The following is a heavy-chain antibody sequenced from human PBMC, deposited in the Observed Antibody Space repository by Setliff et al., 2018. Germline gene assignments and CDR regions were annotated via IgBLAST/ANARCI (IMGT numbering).Heavy chain of an antibody. V-gene: IGHV4-61*09. J-gene: IGHJ6*03. CDR2: IYTSWST. CDR1: GDSISSRTNY. Sequence: PSETLSLTCTVSGDSISSRTNYWSWIRQPAGEGLEWIGHIYTSWSTNYNPSLQSRVTISLDTSKNQFSLKLRSVTAADTAVYYCARDRSTVIRGVTSFFYYYMDVWGGGTTVTVSS. D-gene: IGHD3-10*01. CDR3: ARDRSTVIRGVTSFFYYYMDV.